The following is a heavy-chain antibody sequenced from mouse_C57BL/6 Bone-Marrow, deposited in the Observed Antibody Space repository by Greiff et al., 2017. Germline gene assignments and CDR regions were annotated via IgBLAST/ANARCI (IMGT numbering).Heavy chain of an antibody. Sequence: QVQLQQPGAELVMPGASVKLSCKASGYTFTSYWMHWVKQRPGQGLEWIGDIDPSDSYTNYNQKFKGKATLTLDKSSSTAYMQLSSLTSEDSAVYYCARTRYDDAMDYWGQGTPVTVSS. D-gene: IGHD2-12*01. CDR1: GYTFTSYW. J-gene: IGHJ4*01. V-gene: IGHV1-69*01. CDR3: ARTRYDDAMDY. CDR2: IDPSDSYT.